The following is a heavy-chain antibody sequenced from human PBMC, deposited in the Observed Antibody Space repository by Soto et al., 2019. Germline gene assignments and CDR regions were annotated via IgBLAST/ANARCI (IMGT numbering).Heavy chain of an antibody. CDR3: ARQGSGSYYAFDI. V-gene: IGHV3-11*06. CDR1: GFTFSDYY. J-gene: IGHJ3*02. CDR2: ISSSSSYT. D-gene: IGHD1-26*01. Sequence: GGSLRLSCAAPGFTFSDYYMSWIRQAPGKGLEWVSYISSSSSYTNYADSVKGRFTISRDNAKNSLYLQMNSLRAEDTAVYYCARQGSGSYYAFDIWGQGTMVTVSS.